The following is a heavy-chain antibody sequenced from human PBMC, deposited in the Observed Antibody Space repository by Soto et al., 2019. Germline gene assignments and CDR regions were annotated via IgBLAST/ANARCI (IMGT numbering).Heavy chain of an antibody. D-gene: IGHD3-22*01. Sequence: LSLPGSVSAGSITSAPSYWIFIRQHPGKCLEWIGYIYYSGTTYYRPSLRSRLTISLDTSKNQFSLKLTSVTAADTAVYYCARYYYDTPGDYHDYHYAMDVWGQGTTVTVPS. CDR3: ARYYYDTPGDYHDYHYAMDV. J-gene: IGHJ6*02. CDR1: AGSITSAPSY. V-gene: IGHV4-31*03. CDR2: IYYSGTT.